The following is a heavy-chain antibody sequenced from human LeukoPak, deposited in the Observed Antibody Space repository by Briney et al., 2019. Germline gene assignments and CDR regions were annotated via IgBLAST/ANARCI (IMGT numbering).Heavy chain of an antibody. D-gene: IGHD3-10*01. CDR2: VSHRGDT. CDR3: TRGGLTFGGN. CDR1: GGSISSSNL. J-gene: IGHJ4*02. Sequence: SETLSLTCAVFGGSISSSNLWSWVRQPPGKGLEWIGEVSHRGDTNYNPSLKSRVTISIDKSKNQFSLRLTSVTAADTAVYYCTRGGLTFGGNWGQGILVTVSS. V-gene: IGHV4/OR15-8*02.